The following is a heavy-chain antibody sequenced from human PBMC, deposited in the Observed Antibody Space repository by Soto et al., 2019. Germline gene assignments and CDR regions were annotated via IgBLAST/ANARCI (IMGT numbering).Heavy chain of an antibody. Sequence: PGGSLRLSCAASGFTVSSNYMSWVRQAPGKGLEWVSVIYSGGSTYYADSVKGRFTISRDNSKNTLYLQMNSLRAEDTAVYYCARGGGNDFWSGYPSASYYYYGMDVWGQGTTVTVYS. V-gene: IGHV3-53*01. CDR3: ARGGGNDFWSGYPSASYYYYGMDV. CDR2: IYSGGST. CDR1: GFTVSSNY. D-gene: IGHD3-3*01. J-gene: IGHJ6*02.